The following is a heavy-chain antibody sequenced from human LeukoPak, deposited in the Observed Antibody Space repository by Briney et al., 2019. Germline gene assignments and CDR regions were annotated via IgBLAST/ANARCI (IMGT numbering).Heavy chain of an antibody. V-gene: IGHV3-30-3*01. Sequence: GGSLRLSCAASGFTFSSYAMHWVRQAPGKGLEWVAVISYDGSNKYYADSVKGRFTISRDNSKNTLYLQMNGLRAEDTAVYYCAREPFHVIPLPFDYWGQGTLVTVSS. CDR1: GFTFSSYA. CDR2: ISYDGSNK. J-gene: IGHJ4*02. D-gene: IGHD2-21*01. CDR3: AREPFHVIPLPFDY.